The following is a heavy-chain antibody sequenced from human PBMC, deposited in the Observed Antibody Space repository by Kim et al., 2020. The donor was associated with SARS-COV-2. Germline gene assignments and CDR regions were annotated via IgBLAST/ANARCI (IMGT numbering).Heavy chain of an antibody. CDR3: AAYSGSYDLVFDY. J-gene: IGHJ4*02. D-gene: IGHD1-26*01. V-gene: IGHV3-73*01. Sequence: YAASVKDRFTSSRDDSKNTAYLQVNSVKTEDTAVYYCAAYSGSYDLVFDYWGQGTLVTVSS.